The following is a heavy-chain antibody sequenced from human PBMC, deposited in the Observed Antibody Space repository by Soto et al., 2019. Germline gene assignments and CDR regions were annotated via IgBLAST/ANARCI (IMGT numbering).Heavy chain of an antibody. Sequence: SVKDSCKASGGTFSSYTISWVRQAPGQGLEWMGRIIPILGLANNAQKFQGRVTITADKSTSTAYMELSSLRSEDTAVYYCARDSSGPRKGFDPWGQGTLVTVSS. V-gene: IGHV1-69*04. CDR2: IIPILGLA. J-gene: IGHJ5*02. CDR3: ARDSSGPRKGFDP. CDR1: GGTFSSYT.